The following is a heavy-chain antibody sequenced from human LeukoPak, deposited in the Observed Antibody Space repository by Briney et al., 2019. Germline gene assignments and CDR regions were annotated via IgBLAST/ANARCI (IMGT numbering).Heavy chain of an antibody. D-gene: IGHD3-22*01. CDR2: IYYSGST. CDR1: GGSISSYY. J-gene: IGHJ4*02. V-gene: IGHV4-59*01. Sequence: SETLSLTCTVSGGSISSYYWSWIRQPPGKGLEWIGYIYYSGSTNYNPSLKSRVTISVDTSKNQFSLKLSSVTAADTAVYYSARATPYYYDSSGYSPGFDYWGQGTLVTVSS. CDR3: ARATPYYYDSSGYSPGFDY.